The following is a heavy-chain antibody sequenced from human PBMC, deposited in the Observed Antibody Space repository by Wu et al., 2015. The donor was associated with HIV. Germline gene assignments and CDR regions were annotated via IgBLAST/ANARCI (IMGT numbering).Heavy chain of an antibody. CDR3: TRGAPTFFVNINEVTGYQGLGGY. CDR1: GYTFTGYF. J-gene: IGHJ4*02. CDR2: VNPNSGDA. Sequence: QVHLVQSGAEVKKPGASVNVSCKASGYTFTGYFLHWVRQAPGQGPEWMGWVNPNSGDANYAQKYQDRVTMTTDTSIRTAYMELRSLRSDDTAVYYCTRGAPTFFVNINEVTGYQGLGGYWGQGTLVTVSS. V-gene: IGHV1-2*02. D-gene: IGHD2/OR15-2a*01.